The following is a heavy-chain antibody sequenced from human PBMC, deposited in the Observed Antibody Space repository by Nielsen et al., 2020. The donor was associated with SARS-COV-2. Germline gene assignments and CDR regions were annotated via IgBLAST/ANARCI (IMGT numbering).Heavy chain of an antibody. Sequence: GGSLRLSCVGSGFIFSDYYMNWVRQAPGKGLMWVSRMNADGSRSAYAESVKGRFIIARDNARNSLYLQMNSLRADDTAVYYCARFGPSSFVEYQPQNWFGPWGQGVLVTVSS. J-gene: IGHJ5*02. CDR3: ARFGPSSFVEYQPQNWFGP. CDR2: MNADGSRS. V-gene: IGHV3-74*01. CDR1: GFIFSDYY. D-gene: IGHD2-2*01.